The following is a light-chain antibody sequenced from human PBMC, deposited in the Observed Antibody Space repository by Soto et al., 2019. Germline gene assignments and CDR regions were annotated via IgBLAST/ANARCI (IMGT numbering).Light chain of an antibody. CDR2: DAS. CDR3: QQHDSRPLT. Sequence: DIQMTQSPSSLSASVGDRVTITCQASHDIVNYLNWYQQQPGKAPKLLIHDASNLETGTPSRFSGSGYGTDFTLTITSLQPEDIATYYCQQHDSRPLTFGGGTKVEIK. V-gene: IGKV1-33*01. J-gene: IGKJ4*01. CDR1: HDIVNY.